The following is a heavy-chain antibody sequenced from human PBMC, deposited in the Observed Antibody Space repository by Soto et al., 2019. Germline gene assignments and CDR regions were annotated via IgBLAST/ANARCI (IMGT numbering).Heavy chain of an antibody. J-gene: IGHJ4*02. V-gene: IGHV1-3*01. CDR3: ARDTGDGTFDF. CDR1: GYTCSSYA. Sequence: QVHLVQSGAEVRKPGASVKFSCKASGYTCSSYAMHWVRQAPGQRLEWMGWINAGYGNTKSSQKFQDRVTISRDTSASTAYMELTSLRSEDTAVYYCARDTGDGTFDFWGQGTLVTVSS. CDR2: INAGYGNT. D-gene: IGHD7-27*01.